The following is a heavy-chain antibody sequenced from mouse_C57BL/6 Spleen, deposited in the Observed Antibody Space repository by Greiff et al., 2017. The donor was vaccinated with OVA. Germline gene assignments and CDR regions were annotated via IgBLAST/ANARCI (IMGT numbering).Heavy chain of an antibody. V-gene: IGHV1-26*01. D-gene: IGHD1-1*01. Sequence: VQLQQSGPELVKPGASVKISCKASGYTFTDYYMNWVKQSHGKSLEWIGDINPNNGGTSYNQKFKGKATLTVDKSSSTAYMELRSLTSEDSAVYYCARGHYYYYGSSYGWYFDVWGTGTTVTVSS. CDR1: GYTFTDYY. CDR3: ARGHYYYYGSSYGWYFDV. CDR2: INPNNGGT. J-gene: IGHJ1*03.